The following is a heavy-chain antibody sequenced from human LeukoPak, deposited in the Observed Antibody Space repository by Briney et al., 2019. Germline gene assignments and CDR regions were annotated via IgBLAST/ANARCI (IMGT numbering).Heavy chain of an antibody. CDR3: ARVRDLEVFDY. CDR1: GYTFTSYY. D-gene: IGHD3-3*01. Sequence: GASVKVSCKASGYTFTSYYMHWVRQAPGQGLEWMGLINPTGGSTGYAQKFQGRVTMTRDMSTSTDYMELSSLRSEDTAIYYCARVRDLEVFDYWGQGTLVTVSS. V-gene: IGHV1-46*01. CDR2: INPTGGST. J-gene: IGHJ4*02.